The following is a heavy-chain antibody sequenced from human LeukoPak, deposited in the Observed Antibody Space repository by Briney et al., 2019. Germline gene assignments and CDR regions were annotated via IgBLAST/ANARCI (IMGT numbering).Heavy chain of an antibody. V-gene: IGHV3-7*05. CDR3: ATYWRHFDWLLLDM. Sequence: GGSLRLSCEASGLTFGDYWMTWVRQAPGKGLEGVANIKQDGSENHYVDSVKGRFTISRDNAKNSLYLQMNSLRAEDTAVYYCATYWRHFDWLLLDMWGLGTMVTVSS. J-gene: IGHJ3*02. CDR1: GLTFGDYW. CDR2: IKQDGSEN. D-gene: IGHD3-9*01.